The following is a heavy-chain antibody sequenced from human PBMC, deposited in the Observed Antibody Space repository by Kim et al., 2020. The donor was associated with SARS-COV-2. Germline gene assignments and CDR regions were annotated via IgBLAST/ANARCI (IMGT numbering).Heavy chain of an antibody. CDR2: IYYSGST. CDR3: ARGITIFGVVTNGMDV. CDR1: GGSISSGGYY. V-gene: IGHV4-31*03. J-gene: IGHJ6*01. Sequence: SETLSFTCTVSGGSISSGGYYWSWIRQHPGKSLEWIGYIYYSGSTYYNPSLKSRVTISVDTSKNQFSLKLSSVTAADTAVYYCARGITIFGVVTNGMDVWGQGTTVTVSS. D-gene: IGHD3-3*01.